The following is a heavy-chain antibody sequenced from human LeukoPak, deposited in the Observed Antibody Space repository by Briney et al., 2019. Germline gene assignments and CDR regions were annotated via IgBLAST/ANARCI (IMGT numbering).Heavy chain of an antibody. CDR3: AKDMRYYDSSGWYYFDY. Sequence: PGRSLRLSCAASGFTFADYAMHWVRQAPGKGLEWVSGISWNSGSIGYADSVKGRFTISRDNAKNSLYLQMNSLRAEDTALYYCAKDMRYYDSSGWYYFDYWGQGTLVTVSS. CDR2: ISWNSGSI. D-gene: IGHD3-22*01. V-gene: IGHV3-9*01. CDR1: GFTFADYA. J-gene: IGHJ4*02.